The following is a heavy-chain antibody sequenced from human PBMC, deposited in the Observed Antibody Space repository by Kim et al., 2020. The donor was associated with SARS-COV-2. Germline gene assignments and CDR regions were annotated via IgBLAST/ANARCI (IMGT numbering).Heavy chain of an antibody. V-gene: IGHV3-23*01. Sequence: GGSLRLSCAASGFTFSSYAMSWVRQAPGKGLEWVSAISGSGGSTYYADSVKGRFTISRDNSKNTLYLQMNSLRAEDTAVYYCAKDQGGGDYVWGPAWGAGFDYWGQGTLVTVSS. CDR3: AKDQGGGDYVWGPAWGAGFDY. CDR1: GFTFSSYA. CDR2: ISGSGGST. J-gene: IGHJ4*02. D-gene: IGHD3-16*01.